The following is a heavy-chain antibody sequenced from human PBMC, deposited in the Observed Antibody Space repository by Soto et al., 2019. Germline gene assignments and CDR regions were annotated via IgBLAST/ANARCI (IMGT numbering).Heavy chain of an antibody. CDR3: ATDKGDFTFGP. D-gene: IGHD3-3*01. CDR1: GYSFSTNG. CDR2: ISAITGDT. J-gene: IGHJ5*02. Sequence: QVQLAQSGAEVKKPGASITVSCKASGYSFSTNGVSWVRQAPGQGLEWMGWISAITGDTLYAEKFEDRITLTADTPTTTAYMELRSLRPDDTATYFCATDKGDFTFGPWGQGTLITVSS. V-gene: IGHV1-18*04.